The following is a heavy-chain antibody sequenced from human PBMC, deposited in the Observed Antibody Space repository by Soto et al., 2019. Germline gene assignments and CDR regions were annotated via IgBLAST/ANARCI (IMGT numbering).Heavy chain of an antibody. V-gene: IGHV3-30*03. CDR2: ISYDGSNK. CDR1: GFTFSSYG. Sequence: QVQLVESGGGVVQPGRSLRLSCAASGFTFSSYGMHWVRQAPGKGLEWVAGISYDGSNKYYADSVKGRFTISRDNSKNTLYLQMNSMRAEDTAVYYCAALGYCTNGVCYPADYWGQGTLVTVSS. CDR3: AALGYCTNGVCYPADY. D-gene: IGHD2-8*01. J-gene: IGHJ4*02.